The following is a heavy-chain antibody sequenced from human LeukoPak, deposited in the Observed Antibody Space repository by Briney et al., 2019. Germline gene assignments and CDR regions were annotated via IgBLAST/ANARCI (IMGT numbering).Heavy chain of an antibody. CDR1: GFTFSSYA. Sequence: GGSLRLSXAVSGFTFSSYAMSWVRHAPGKGLEWVSAISGSGGSTYYADSVKSRFTLSRDNSKKTLYLQMNSLRAEDTAVYYCANEALRFLEWLPFDYWGQGTLVTVSS. CDR3: ANEALRFLEWLPFDY. D-gene: IGHD3-3*01. J-gene: IGHJ4*02. V-gene: IGHV3-23*01. CDR2: ISGSGGST.